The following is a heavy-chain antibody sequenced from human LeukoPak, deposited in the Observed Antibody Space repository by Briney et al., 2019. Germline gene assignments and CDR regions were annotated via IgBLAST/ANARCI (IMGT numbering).Heavy chain of an antibody. D-gene: IGHD2-15*01. Sequence: GGSLRLSCAASGFTFSSYAMSWVRQAPGKGLEWVSAISGSGGSTYYADSVKGRFTISRDNSKNTLYLQMNSLRAEDTAVYYCAKIGVVVVAATRVNWFDPWGQGTLVTVSS. CDR2: ISGSGGST. J-gene: IGHJ5*02. V-gene: IGHV3-23*01. CDR3: AKIGVVVVAATRVNWFDP. CDR1: GFTFSSYA.